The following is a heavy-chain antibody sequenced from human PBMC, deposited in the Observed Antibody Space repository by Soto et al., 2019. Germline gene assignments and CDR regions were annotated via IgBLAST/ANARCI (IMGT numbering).Heavy chain of an antibody. J-gene: IGHJ4*02. CDR3: TSDVGDFDY. CDR1: GFTFNNAW. V-gene: IGHV3-15*07. CDR2: IKRKADGGTT. Sequence: GGSLRLSCAASGFTFNNAWMNWVRQAPGKGLEWVGRIKRKADGGTTDYAAPVKGRFTISRDDSKSTVNLQMSSLKTEDTAVYYCTSDVGDFDYWGQGTLVTVSS. D-gene: IGHD3-10*01.